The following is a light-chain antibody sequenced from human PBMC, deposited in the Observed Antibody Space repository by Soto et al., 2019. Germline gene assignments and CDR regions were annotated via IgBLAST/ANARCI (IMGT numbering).Light chain of an antibody. V-gene: IGKV3-11*01. CDR3: QKRSDWPIT. J-gene: IGKJ5*01. CDR2: DES. Sequence: EIVLTQSPATLSLSAGDGVTLSCRASQTVSRSLDWYQQKPGQAPRLLIYDESNRATGRPARLSGSGSGTDLNLTISSLEPEDFVVYYCQKRSDWPITCGQGTRLEIK. CDR1: QTVSRS.